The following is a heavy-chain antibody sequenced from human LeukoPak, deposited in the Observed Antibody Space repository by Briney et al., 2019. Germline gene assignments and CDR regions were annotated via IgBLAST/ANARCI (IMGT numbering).Heavy chain of an antibody. J-gene: IGHJ5*02. CDR1: GGTLPSSGYN. Sequence: SETLSLTCTVSGGTLPSSGYNWGWIRQPPGKGLEWIGSFDNSGSTYYNPSLKSRVTISVDTSKDQFSLKLTSVTAADTAVYYCARPPGIAAAWFDPWGQGTLVTVSS. D-gene: IGHD6-13*01. CDR2: FDNSGST. CDR3: ARPPGIAAAWFDP. V-gene: IGHV4-39*01.